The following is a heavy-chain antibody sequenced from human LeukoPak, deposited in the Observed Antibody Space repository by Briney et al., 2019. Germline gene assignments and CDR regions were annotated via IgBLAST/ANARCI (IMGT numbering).Heavy chain of an antibody. J-gene: IGHJ6*03. D-gene: IGHD1-1*01. CDR3: ARAPTTGYYYYYYMDV. Sequence: GGYLRLSCAASGFTFSDYYMSWIPQAPGKGLEWVSGINWSGVSTGYADSVKGRFTISRDNAKNSLYLQMDSLRAEDTALYYCARAPTTGYYYYYYMDVWGKGATVTVSS. CDR1: GFTFSDYY. V-gene: IGHV3-20*04. CDR2: INWSGVST.